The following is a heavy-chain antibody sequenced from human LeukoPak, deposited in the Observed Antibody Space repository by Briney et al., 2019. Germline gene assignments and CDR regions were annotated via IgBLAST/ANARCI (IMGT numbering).Heavy chain of an antibody. J-gene: IGHJ4*02. D-gene: IGHD4-17*01. V-gene: IGHV1-2*02. CDR2: ISPNNGAT. CDR1: GYTFTAYF. Sequence: ASVKVSCKTSGYTFTAYFIHWARQAPGQGLEWMGWISPNNGATTFAQSFQGRVTLTRDTSISTAYMELSGLRSDDTAVYYCASIGLYDYGDISPDHWSEGTLVTVSS. CDR3: ASIGLYDYGDISPDH.